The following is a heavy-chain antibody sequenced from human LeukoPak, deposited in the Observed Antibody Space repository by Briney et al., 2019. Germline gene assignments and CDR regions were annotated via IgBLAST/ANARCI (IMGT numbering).Heavy chain of an antibody. CDR3: ARGYSNYGYVFDI. J-gene: IGHJ3*02. CDR2: ISGSGNYI. CDR1: EVTFSTYT. V-gene: IGHV3-21*06. Sequence: GGSLRLSCAASEVTFSTYTMTWVRQAPGKGLEWVSSISGSGNYIYYADSLKGRFTISRDNANNLLFLQMSSLRAEDTAVYYCARGYSNYGYVFDIWGQGTMVTVSS. D-gene: IGHD4-11*01.